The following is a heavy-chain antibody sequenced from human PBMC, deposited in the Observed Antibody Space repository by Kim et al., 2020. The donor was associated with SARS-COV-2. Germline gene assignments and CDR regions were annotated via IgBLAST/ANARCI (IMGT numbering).Heavy chain of an antibody. Sequence: ASVKVSCKASGYTFTGYYMHWVRQAPGQGLEWVGRINPNSGGTNFAQKFQGWVTMTRDTSISTAYLELSRLRSDDTAVYYCARIMTTLTMDAFDFWGQGTMVTVSS. J-gene: IGHJ3*01. D-gene: IGHD4-17*01. CDR3: ARIMTTLTMDAFDF. CDR2: INPNSGGT. CDR1: GYTFTGYY. V-gene: IGHV1-2*04.